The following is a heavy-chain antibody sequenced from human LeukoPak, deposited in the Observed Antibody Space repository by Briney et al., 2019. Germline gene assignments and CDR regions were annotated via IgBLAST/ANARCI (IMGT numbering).Heavy chain of an antibody. D-gene: IGHD6-13*01. CDR2: TYYRSKWYN. CDR1: GDSVSSNSAA. V-gene: IGHV6-1*01. J-gene: IGHJ6*02. Sequence: SQTLSLTCAISGDSVSSNSAAWNWIRQSPSRGLEWLGRTYYRSKWYNDYAVSVKSRITINPDTSKNQFSLQLNSVTPEDTAVYYCARVLQQQLSRYYYYYGMDVWGQGTTVTVSS. CDR3: ARVLQQQLSRYYYYYGMDV.